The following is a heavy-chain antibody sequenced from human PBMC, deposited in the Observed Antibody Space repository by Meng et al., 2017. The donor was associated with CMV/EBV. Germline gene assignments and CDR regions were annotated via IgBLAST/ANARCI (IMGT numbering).Heavy chain of an antibody. Sequence: KVSCKGSGYSFTSYWIGWVRQMPGKGLEWMGIIYPGDSDTRYSPSFQGQVTISADKSISTAYLQWSSLKASGTAMYYCARLMATEAYYFDYWGQGTLVTVSS. D-gene: IGHD5-24*01. CDR1: GYSFTSYW. J-gene: IGHJ4*02. CDR3: ARLMATEAYYFDY. V-gene: IGHV5-51*01. CDR2: IYPGDSDT.